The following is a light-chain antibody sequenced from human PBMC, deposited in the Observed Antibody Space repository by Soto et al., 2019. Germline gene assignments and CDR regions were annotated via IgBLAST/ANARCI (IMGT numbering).Light chain of an antibody. V-gene: IGKV3-15*01. Sequence: IVLTQSPATLSVSQGERATLSCRASQSVSSNLAWYQQKPGQAPRLLIYGASTRATGIPARFSGSGSGTEFTLTISSLQSEDFAVYYCQQYNNWPGTFGQGSKVDIK. J-gene: IGKJ1*01. CDR3: QQYNNWPGT. CDR1: QSVSSN. CDR2: GAS.